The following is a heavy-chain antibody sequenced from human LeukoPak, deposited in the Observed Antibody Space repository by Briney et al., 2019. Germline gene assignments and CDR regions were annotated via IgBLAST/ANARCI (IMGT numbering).Heavy chain of an antibody. Sequence: SETLSLTCTVSGGSISSYYWSWIRQPPGKGLEWIGYIYYSGGTNYNPSLKSRVTISVDTSKNQFSLKLSSVTAADTAVYYCARLSYYDSSGYYVGNWFDPWGQGTLVTVSS. CDR3: ARLSYYDSSGYYVGNWFDP. CDR2: IYYSGGT. V-gene: IGHV4-59*01. CDR1: GGSISSYY. D-gene: IGHD3-22*01. J-gene: IGHJ5*02.